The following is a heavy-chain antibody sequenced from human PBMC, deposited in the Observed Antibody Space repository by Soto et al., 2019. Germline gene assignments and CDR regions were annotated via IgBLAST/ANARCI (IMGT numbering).Heavy chain of an antibody. J-gene: IGHJ5*02. V-gene: IGHV3-30-3*01. CDR2: ISYDGSNK. Sequence: QVQLVESGGGVVQPGRSLRLSCAASGFTFSSYSMHWVRQAPGKGLEGVAVISYDGSNKYYADSVKGRFTISRDNSKNTLYLQMNSLRAEDTAVYYCARETVGATTYRWFDPWGQGTLVTVSS. D-gene: IGHD1-26*01. CDR3: ARETVGATTYRWFDP. CDR1: GFTFSSYS.